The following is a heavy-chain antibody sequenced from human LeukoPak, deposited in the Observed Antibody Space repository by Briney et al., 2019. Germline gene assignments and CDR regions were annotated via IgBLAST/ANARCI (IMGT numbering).Heavy chain of an antibody. CDR1: GFTVSSNS. Sequence: GGSLRLSCTVSGFTVSSNSMSWVRQAPGKGLEWVSAISGSGGSTYYADSVKGRFTISRDNAKNSLYLQMNSLRAEDTAVYYCARAGYQLSPYYYYYYMDVWGKGTTVTVSS. CDR2: ISGSGGST. J-gene: IGHJ6*03. CDR3: ARAGYQLSPYYYYYYMDV. V-gene: IGHV3-23*01. D-gene: IGHD2-2*01.